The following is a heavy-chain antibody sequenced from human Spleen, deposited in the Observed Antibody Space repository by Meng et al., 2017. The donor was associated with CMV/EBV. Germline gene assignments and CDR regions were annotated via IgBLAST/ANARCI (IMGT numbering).Heavy chain of an antibody. CDR2: INPNTGDT. CDR1: GYSFSTFD. CDR3: ARGNIAGAGFSHYYALDV. D-gene: IGHD6-19*01. Sequence: ASVKVSCKASGYSFSTFDFNWVRQATGQGLEWMGWINPNTGDTGLAQKFQGRVTMTRDTSTSTAYMELSSLRPEDTAVYYCARGNIAGAGFSHYYALDVWGQGTTVTVSS. J-gene: IGHJ6*02. V-gene: IGHV1-8*01.